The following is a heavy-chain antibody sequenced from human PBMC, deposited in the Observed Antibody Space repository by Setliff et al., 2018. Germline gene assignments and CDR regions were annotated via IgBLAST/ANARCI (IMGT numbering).Heavy chain of an antibody. CDR2: IYQSGRT. J-gene: IGHJ4*02. D-gene: IGHD4-17*01. Sequence: LSLTCAVSGYSISSGYYWGWIRQSPEKGLEWLGDIYQSGRTKYNPSPQSRLAISVVTSKNQFSLKLSSVTAADTAVYYCARDIRDRTVASDYWGQGTLVTVSS. CDR1: GYSISSGYY. V-gene: IGHV4-38-2*02. CDR3: ARDIRDRTVASDY.